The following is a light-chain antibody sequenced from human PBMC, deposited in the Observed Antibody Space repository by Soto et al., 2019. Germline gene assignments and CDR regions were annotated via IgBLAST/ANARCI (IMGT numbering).Light chain of an antibody. J-gene: IGLJ3*02. CDR3: QSYDNSLNTYWV. Sequence: QSVLTQPPSVSGAPGQRVSISCTGSSSNIGAGHDVHWYQQLPGTAPKLLIYGNSNRPSGVPDRFSGSKSGTSASLAITGLQAEDEADYYCQSYDNSLNTYWVFGGGTKLTVL. CDR2: GNS. CDR1: SSNIGAGHD. V-gene: IGLV1-40*01.